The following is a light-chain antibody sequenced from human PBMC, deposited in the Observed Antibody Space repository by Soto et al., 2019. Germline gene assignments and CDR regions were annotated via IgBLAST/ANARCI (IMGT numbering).Light chain of an antibody. J-gene: IGLJ3*02. CDR1: SSDVGGYNY. V-gene: IGLV2-14*03. CDR3: TSFTSSSTWV. CDR2: EVS. Sequence: QSVLTQPASVSGSAGQSITISCTGTSSDVGGYNYVSWFQQHPGKAPKLKIYEVSNRPSGVSNRFSGSKSGYTASLTISELQAEDEADYYCTSFTSSSTWVFGGGTKVTVL.